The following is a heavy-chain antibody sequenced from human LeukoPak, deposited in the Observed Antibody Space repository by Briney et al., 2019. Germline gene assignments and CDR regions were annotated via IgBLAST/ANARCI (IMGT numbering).Heavy chain of an antibody. CDR2: ISSSSSYI. Sequence: GGSLRLSCAASGFTFSSYSMNWVRQAPGKGLEWVSSISSSSSYIYYADSVKGRFTIPRDNAKNSLYLQMNSLRAEDTAVYYCAGGRRYYDILTGYYDYWGQGTLVTVSS. CDR1: GFTFSSYS. J-gene: IGHJ4*02. D-gene: IGHD3-9*01. CDR3: AGGRRYYDILTGYYDY. V-gene: IGHV3-21*01.